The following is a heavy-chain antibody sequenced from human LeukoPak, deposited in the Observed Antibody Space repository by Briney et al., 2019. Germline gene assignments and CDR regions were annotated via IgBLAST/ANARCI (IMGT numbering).Heavy chain of an antibody. CDR2: IYYSGST. CDR3: ARPYYYDSSYYFDY. CDR1: GGSISSSSYY. Sequence: SETLSLTCTVSGGSISSSSYYWGWIRQPPGKGLEWIGSIYYSGSTYYNPSLKSRVTISVDTSKNQFSLKLSSVTAADTAVYYCARPYYYDSSYYFDYWGQGTLVTVSS. D-gene: IGHD3-22*01. J-gene: IGHJ4*02. V-gene: IGHV4-39*01.